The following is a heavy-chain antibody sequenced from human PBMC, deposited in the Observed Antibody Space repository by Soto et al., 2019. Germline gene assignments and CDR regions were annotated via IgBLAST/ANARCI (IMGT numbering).Heavy chain of an antibody. Sequence: QITLNESGPTVVKPAETLTLTCTFSGFSLTTSGVGVGWIRQSPGKAPEWLAPINWDDDKRYIASLKSRLTITKDTSKNQVVLTMASVDPADTATYYCAHRILRTVFGLVTTTAIYFDFWGQGTPVVVSS. V-gene: IGHV2-5*02. D-gene: IGHD3-3*01. CDR1: GFSLTTSGVG. CDR2: INWDDDK. CDR3: AHRILRTVFGLVTTTAIYFDF. J-gene: IGHJ4*02.